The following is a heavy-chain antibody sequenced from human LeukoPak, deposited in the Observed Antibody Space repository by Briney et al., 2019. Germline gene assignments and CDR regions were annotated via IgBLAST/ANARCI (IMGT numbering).Heavy chain of an antibody. CDR3: ARFYFDYGDTLDY. CDR2: IQYDGSNK. CDR1: GFSFSSYS. J-gene: IGHJ4*02. V-gene: IGHV3-30*19. D-gene: IGHD4-17*01. Sequence: GGSLRLSCAASGFSFSSYSMYWVRQAPGKGLEWVAFIQYDGSNKYYADSVKGRFTVSRDNSKNTLYLQTNSLRAEDTAVYYCARFYFDYGDTLDYWGQGTLVTVSS.